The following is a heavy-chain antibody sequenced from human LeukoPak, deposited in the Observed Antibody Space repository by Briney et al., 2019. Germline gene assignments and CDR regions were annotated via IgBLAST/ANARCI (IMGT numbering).Heavy chain of an antibody. CDR2: INHSGST. D-gene: IGHD3-3*01. CDR1: GGSFSGYY. Sequence: SETLSLTCAVYGGSFSGYYWSWIRQPPGKGLEWIGEINHSGSTNYNPSLKSRVTISVDTSKNQFSLKLSSVTAADTAVYYCARMLITRFGVVISSVVHDYCGQGTLVTVSS. CDR3: ARMLITRFGVVISSVVHDY. V-gene: IGHV4-34*01. J-gene: IGHJ4*02.